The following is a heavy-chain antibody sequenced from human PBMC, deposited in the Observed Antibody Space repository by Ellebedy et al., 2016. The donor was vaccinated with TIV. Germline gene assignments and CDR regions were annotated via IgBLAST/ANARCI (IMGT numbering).Heavy chain of an antibody. Sequence: GGSLRLXXAASGFTFSSYAMSWVRQAPGKGLEWVSAISGSGGSTYYADSVKGRFTISRDNSKNTLYLQMNSLRAEDTAVYYCAKDPGAYYGQGFDYWGQGTLVTVSS. V-gene: IGHV3-23*01. D-gene: IGHD3-10*01. CDR2: ISGSGGST. CDR3: AKDPGAYYGQGFDY. J-gene: IGHJ4*02. CDR1: GFTFSSYA.